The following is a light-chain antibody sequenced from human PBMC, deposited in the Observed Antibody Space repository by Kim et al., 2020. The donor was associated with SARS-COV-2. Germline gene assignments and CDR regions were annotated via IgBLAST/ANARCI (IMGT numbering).Light chain of an antibody. Sequence: ASIVCRGTQNCLLSIGCNDWFDWYQQKPGQPPQLLIYCASSGAGGVPGRFSGSGSATDLTLIISRVEADDVGDYYCQQAQTPPLTFGQGTKVDIK. CDR3: QQAQTPPLT. CDR2: CAS. J-gene: IGKJ4*01. CDR1: QNCLLSIGCND. V-gene: IGKV2-28*01.